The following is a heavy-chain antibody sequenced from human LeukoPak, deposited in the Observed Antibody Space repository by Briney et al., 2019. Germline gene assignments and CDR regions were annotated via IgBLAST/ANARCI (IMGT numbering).Heavy chain of an antibody. D-gene: IGHD3-22*01. CDR2: IKQDGSEK. Sequence: GGSLRLSCAASGFTFSNYWMSWVRQAPGQGLEWVANIKQDGSEKYYVDSVKGRFTISRDNAKNTLHLQMNSLRVEDTAVYYCARGDPSWGVVVISEAHYWGQGTLVTVSS. CDR1: GFTFSNYW. CDR3: ARGDPSWGVVVISEAHY. V-gene: IGHV3-7*01. J-gene: IGHJ4*02.